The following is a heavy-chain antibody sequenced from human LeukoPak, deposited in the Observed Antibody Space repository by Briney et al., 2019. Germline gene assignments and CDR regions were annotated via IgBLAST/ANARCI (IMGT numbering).Heavy chain of an antibody. CDR2: IYYSGST. V-gene: IGHV4-39*07. J-gene: IGHJ5*02. Sequence: PSETLSLTCTVSGGSISSGSYYWGWIRQPPGKGLEWIGSIYYSGSTYYNPSLKSRVTISVDTSKNQFSLKLSSVTAADTAVYYCARIFGVVIIWFDPWGQGTLVTVSS. D-gene: IGHD3-3*01. CDR3: ARIFGVVIIWFDP. CDR1: GGSISSGSYY.